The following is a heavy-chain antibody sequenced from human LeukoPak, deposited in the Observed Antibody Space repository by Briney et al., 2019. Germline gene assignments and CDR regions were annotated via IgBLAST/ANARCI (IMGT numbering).Heavy chain of an antibody. V-gene: IGHV4-34*01. CDR3: ARALYNWNYVIDY. J-gene: IGHJ4*02. CDR2: INHDARA. CDR1: GGSFSGYF. Sequence: PSQTLSLTCAVYGGSFSGYFWTWIRRSPRKGLEWIGEINHDARANYNPSLKSRVTISVDPSKNQLSLRLNSVTAADTAVYYCARALYNWNYVIDYWGQGTLVTVAS. D-gene: IGHD1-7*01.